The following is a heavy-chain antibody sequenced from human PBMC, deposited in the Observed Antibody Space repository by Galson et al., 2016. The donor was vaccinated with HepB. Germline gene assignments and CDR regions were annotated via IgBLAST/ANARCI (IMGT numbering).Heavy chain of an antibody. J-gene: IGHJ4*02. CDR1: GFTLTHYG. V-gene: IGHV3-33*01. CDR2: IWYDGSYK. Sequence: SLRLSCATSGFTLTHYGMLWVRQAPGKGLEWVAVIWYDGSYKYYADSVEGRFTISRDISENTVYLQMNSLRGEDTAVDYCAREIPHMVHGGLDYWGQGTLVTVSS. D-gene: IGHD2-2*02. CDR3: AREIPHMVHGGLDY.